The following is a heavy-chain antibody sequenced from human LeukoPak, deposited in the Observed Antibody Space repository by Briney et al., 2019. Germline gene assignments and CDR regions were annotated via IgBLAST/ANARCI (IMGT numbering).Heavy chain of an antibody. CDR3: ARDPATPFDFWSGYYPQYMDV. J-gene: IGHJ6*02. CDR1: GFTFSSYS. V-gene: IGHV3-21*01. Sequence: GGSLRLSCAASGFTFSSYSMNWVRQAPGNGLEWVSSISRSSSYIYYADSVKGRFTISRDNAKNSLYLQMNSLRAEDTAVYYCARDPATPFDFWSGYYPQYMDVWGQGTTVTVSS. D-gene: IGHD3-3*01. CDR2: ISRSSSYI.